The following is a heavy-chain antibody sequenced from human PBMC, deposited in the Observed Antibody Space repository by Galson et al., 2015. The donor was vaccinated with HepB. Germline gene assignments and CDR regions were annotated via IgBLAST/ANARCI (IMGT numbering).Heavy chain of an antibody. CDR2: ISSTGTTM. CDR1: GFTFSSYT. J-gene: IGHJ2*01. D-gene: IGHD3-10*01. Sequence: SLRLSCAASGFTFSSYTMNWVRQAPGKGLESVSYISSTGTTMCYADSAKGRFTISRDNAQNSLYLQMNSLRDDDTAVYYCARVYFGSGSSSAYWYFDLWVRGALVTVSS. V-gene: IGHV3-48*02. CDR3: ARVYFGSGSSSAYWYFDL.